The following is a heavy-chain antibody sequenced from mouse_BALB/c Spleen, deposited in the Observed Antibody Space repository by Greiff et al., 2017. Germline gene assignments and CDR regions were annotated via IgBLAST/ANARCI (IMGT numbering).Heavy chain of an antibody. J-gene: IGHJ3*01. V-gene: IGHV5-6-5*01. CDR3: ARGRYDYDEAWFAY. CDR2: ISSGGST. CDR1: GFTFSSYA. D-gene: IGHD2-4*01. Sequence: DVKLVESGGGLVKPGGSLKLSCAASGFTFSSYAMSWVRQTPEKRLEWVASISSGGSTYYPDSVKGRFTISRDNARNILYLQMSSLRSEDTAMYYCARGRYDYDEAWFAYWGQGTLVTVSA.